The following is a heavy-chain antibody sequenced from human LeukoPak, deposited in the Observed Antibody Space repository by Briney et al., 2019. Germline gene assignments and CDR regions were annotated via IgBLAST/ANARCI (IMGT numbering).Heavy chain of an antibody. Sequence: GGSLRLSCAASGFTFSSYWMSWVRQAPGKGLEWVANIKQDGSEKYYVDSVKGRFTISRDNAKNSLYLQMNSLRAEDTAVYYCARICSSTSCYANDYWGQGTLVTVSS. CDR2: IKQDGSEK. V-gene: IGHV3-7*01. J-gene: IGHJ4*02. CDR1: GFTFSSYW. CDR3: ARICSSTSCYANDY. D-gene: IGHD2-2*01.